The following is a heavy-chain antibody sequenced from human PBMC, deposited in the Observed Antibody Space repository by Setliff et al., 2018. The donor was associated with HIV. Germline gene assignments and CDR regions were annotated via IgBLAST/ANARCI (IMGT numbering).Heavy chain of an antibody. D-gene: IGHD2-21*02. Sequence: LSLTCSVSGGSISSGGYYWSWIRQHPGKGLEWIGYIYYSGSTHYNASLRSRGSISRDTSKNQFFLRLRSVTVADTAVYYCSRHRAGDCMPVWGQGTLVTVSS. J-gene: IGHJ4*02. CDR2: IYYSGST. CDR3: SRHRAGDCMPV. CDR1: GGSISSGGYY. V-gene: IGHV4-31*03.